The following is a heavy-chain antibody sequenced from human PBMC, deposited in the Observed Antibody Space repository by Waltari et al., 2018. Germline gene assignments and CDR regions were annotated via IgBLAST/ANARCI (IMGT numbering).Heavy chain of an antibody. CDR1: GYTFTTFA. D-gene: IGHD4-17*01. CDR3: ARGEGTVTPIDY. CDR2: INAGNGNT. Sequence: QVQLVQSGAEVKKPGASVKVSCKASGYTFTTFALHWVRQAPGQGPEWMGWINAGNGNTKYSQKLQGRVTLTRDTSISTAYMELSRLRSDDTAVYYCARGEGTVTPIDYWGQGTLVTVSS. V-gene: IGHV1-3*01. J-gene: IGHJ4*02.